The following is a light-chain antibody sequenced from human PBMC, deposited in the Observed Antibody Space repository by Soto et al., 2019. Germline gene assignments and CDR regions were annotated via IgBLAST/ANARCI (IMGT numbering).Light chain of an antibody. Sequence: DIQMTQSPSSLSASVGDRVTITCRASQNIVTYLNWYLQKPGQAPKLLIYATSSLQSGVPPRFSGSGSGTEFSFTISSLQPEDFATYFCQQSYNFPRTFGQGTRVES. J-gene: IGKJ1*01. CDR3: QQSYNFPRT. CDR2: ATS. CDR1: QNIVTY. V-gene: IGKV1-39*01.